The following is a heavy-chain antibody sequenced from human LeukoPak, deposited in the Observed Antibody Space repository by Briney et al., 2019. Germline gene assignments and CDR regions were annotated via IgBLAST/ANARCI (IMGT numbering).Heavy chain of an antibody. J-gene: IGHJ4*02. Sequence: ASVKVSCKASGYTFTSYDINWVRQATGQGLEWMGWMNPNSGNTGYAQKFQGRVTMTRDTSISTAYMELSRLRSDDTAVYYCARDGSYDFWSGYYPDYWGQGTLVTVSS. CDR2: MNPNSGNT. D-gene: IGHD3-3*01. CDR1: GYTFTSYD. V-gene: IGHV1-8*01. CDR3: ARDGSYDFWSGYYPDY.